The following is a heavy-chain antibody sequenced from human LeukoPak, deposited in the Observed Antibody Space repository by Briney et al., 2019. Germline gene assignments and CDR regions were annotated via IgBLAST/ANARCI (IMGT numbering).Heavy chain of an antibody. J-gene: IGHJ3*02. D-gene: IGHD1-14*01. V-gene: IGHV3-30*18. CDR2: ISYDGSNK. Sequence: GGSLRLSCAASGFTFSSYGMHWVRQAPGKGLEWVAVISYDGSNKYYADSVKGRFTISRDNSKNTLYLQMNSLRAEDTAVYYCAKDLGIRGAFDIWGQGTMVTVSS. CDR1: GFTFSSYG. CDR3: AKDLGIRGAFDI.